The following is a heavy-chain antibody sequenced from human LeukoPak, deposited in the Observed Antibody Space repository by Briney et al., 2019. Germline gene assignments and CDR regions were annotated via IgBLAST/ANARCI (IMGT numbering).Heavy chain of an antibody. CDR3: ARAGGSYYPYYYYGMDV. J-gene: IGHJ6*02. CDR1: GFTLSSHG. Sequence: PGGSLRLSCAASGFTLSSHGMSWVRQAPGKGLEWVAVIWYDGSSKYYADSVKGRFTISRDNSKNTLYLQMNSLRAEDTAVYYCARAGGSYYPYYYYGMDVWGQGTAVTVSS. CDR2: IWYDGSSK. D-gene: IGHD1-26*01. V-gene: IGHV3-33*08.